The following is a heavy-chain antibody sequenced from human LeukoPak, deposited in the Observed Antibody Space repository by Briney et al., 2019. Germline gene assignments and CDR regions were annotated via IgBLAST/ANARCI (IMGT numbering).Heavy chain of an antibody. CDR2: IIPIFGTA. J-gene: IGHJ4*02. CDR1: GGTFSSYA. V-gene: IGHV1-69*05. CDR3: AREREGSNWNYIDY. D-gene: IGHD1-20*01. Sequence: SVKVSCKASGGTFSSYAISWVRQAPGQGLEWMGRIIPIFGTANYAQKFQGRVTITTDESTSTAYMELSSLRSEDTAVYYCAREREGSNWNYIDYWGQGTLVTVSS.